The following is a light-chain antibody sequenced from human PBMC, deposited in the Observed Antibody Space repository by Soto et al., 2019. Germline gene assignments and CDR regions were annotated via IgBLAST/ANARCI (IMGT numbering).Light chain of an antibody. CDR2: EVS. Sequence: QSALTQPPSASGSPGQSVTISCTGNSNDVGHASFISWYQQHPGKGPKLIIYEVSKRPSGVPDRFSGSKSGNTASLSVSGLQDKDEADYYCNAREDNGKHVFGTGTKVTVL. J-gene: IGLJ1*01. V-gene: IGLV2-8*01. CDR1: SNDVGHASF. CDR3: NAREDNGKHV.